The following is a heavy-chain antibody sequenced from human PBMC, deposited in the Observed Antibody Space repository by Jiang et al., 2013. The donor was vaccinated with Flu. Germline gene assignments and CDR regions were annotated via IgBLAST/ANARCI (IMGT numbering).Heavy chain of an antibody. Sequence: KPTQTLTLTCTFSGFSLSTYGVGVGWLRQPPGKALEWLAVMYWNDDERYSPSLKSRLTVTKDTSKKQVVLTMTNMDPVDTATYYCAHRRHNGNPWCGYFDYWGQGTLVTVSS. CDR2: MYWNDDE. CDR3: AHRRHNGNPWCGYFDY. V-gene: IGHV2-5*01. J-gene: IGHJ4*02. D-gene: IGHD2-8*02. CDR1: GFSLSTYGVG.